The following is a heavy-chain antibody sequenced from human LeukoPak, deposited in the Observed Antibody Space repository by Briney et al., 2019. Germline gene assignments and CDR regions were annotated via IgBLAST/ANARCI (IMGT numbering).Heavy chain of an antibody. Sequence: PGGSLRLSCAASGFTCSTYTMNWVRQAPGKGLEWLSYITVSSSTYYADSVQGRFTISRDNAKNSLYLQMNSLRDEDTGVYYCARGDTLSDLNAFDLWGQGTMVTVSS. CDR1: GFTCSTYT. CDR3: ARGDTLSDLNAFDL. V-gene: IGHV3-48*02. J-gene: IGHJ3*01. CDR2: ITVSSST.